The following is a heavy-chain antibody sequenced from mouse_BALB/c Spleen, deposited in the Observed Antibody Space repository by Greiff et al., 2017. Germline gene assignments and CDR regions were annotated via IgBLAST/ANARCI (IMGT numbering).Heavy chain of an antibody. Sequence: EVILVESGGGLVKPGGSLKLSCAASGFTFSSYAMSWVRQTPEKRLEWVASISSGGSTYYPDSVKGRFTISRDNARNILYLQMSSLRSEDTAMYYCARGRDYGNSFAYWGQGTLVTVSA. CDR1: GFTFSSYA. J-gene: IGHJ3*01. CDR3: ARGRDYGNSFAY. V-gene: IGHV5-6-5*01. CDR2: ISSGGST. D-gene: IGHD2-1*01.